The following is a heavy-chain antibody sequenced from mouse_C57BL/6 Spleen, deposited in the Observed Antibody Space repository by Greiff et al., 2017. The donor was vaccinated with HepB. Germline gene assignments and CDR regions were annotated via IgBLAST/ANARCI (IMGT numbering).Heavy chain of an antibody. CDR2: ISSGSSTI. V-gene: IGHV5-17*01. Sequence: EVQLVESGGGLVKPGGSLKLSCAASGFTFSDYGMHWVRQAPEKGLEWVAYISSGSSTIYYADTVKGRFTISRDNAKNTLFLQMTSLRSEDTAMYYCARQIIYGSSLFDYWGQGTTLTVSS. J-gene: IGHJ2*01. CDR1: GFTFSDYG. CDR3: ARQIIYGSSLFDY. D-gene: IGHD1-1*01.